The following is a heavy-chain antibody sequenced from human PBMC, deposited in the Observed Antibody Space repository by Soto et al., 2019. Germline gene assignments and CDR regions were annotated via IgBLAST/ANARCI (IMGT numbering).Heavy chain of an antibody. J-gene: IGHJ6*02. D-gene: IGHD6-13*01. CDR3: ARDGPAGIAAAGRGMDV. V-gene: IGHV3-48*02. CDR2: ISSSSSTI. Sequence: GGSLSLSCAASGFTFSSYNMNCVRQAPGKGLEWVSYISSSSSTIYYADSVKGRFTISRDNAKNSLYLQMNSLRDEDTAVYYCARDGPAGIAAAGRGMDVWGQGTTVTVSS. CDR1: GFTFSSYN.